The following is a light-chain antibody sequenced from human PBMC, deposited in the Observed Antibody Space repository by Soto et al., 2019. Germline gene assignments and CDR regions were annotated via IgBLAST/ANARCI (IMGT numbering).Light chain of an antibody. CDR2: GTS. CDR3: QQYGRSPET. V-gene: IGKV3-15*01. J-gene: IGKJ3*01. Sequence: ELVMTQSPATLSVSPGERATLSCRASQSFSSNVAWYQQKPGQAPRLLIYGTSTRVTGIPARFSGSGSGTEFTLTISSLQSEDFAVYICQQYGRSPETFGPGTKVDIK. CDR1: QSFSSN.